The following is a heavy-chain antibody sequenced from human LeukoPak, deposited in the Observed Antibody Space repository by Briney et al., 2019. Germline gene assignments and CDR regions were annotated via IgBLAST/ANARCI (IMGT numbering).Heavy chain of an antibody. V-gene: IGHV1-58*01. CDR3: AAEVYNWNPPDY. D-gene: IGHD1-20*01. CDR2: IVVGSGNT. Sequence: ASVKVSCKASGFTFTSSAVQWVRQARGQRLEWIGWIVVGSGNTNYAQKFQERVTITRDMSTSTAYMELSSLRSEDTAVYYCAAEVYNWNPPDYWGQGTLVTVPS. J-gene: IGHJ4*02. CDR1: GFTFTSSA.